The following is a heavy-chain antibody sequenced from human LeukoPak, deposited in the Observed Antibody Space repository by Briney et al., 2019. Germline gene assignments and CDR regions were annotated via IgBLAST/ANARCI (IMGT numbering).Heavy chain of an antibody. CDR1: GFTFSDYA. V-gene: IGHV3-23*01. CDR2: ISGSGGST. Sequence: GGSLRLSCAASGFTFSDYAMAWVRQAPGKGLEWVSAISGSGGSTYYADSVKGRFTISRDNSKNTLYLQMNSLRAEDTAVYYCAKVPVNGYYDDWGQGTLVTVSS. J-gene: IGHJ4*02. CDR3: AKVPVNGYYDD. D-gene: IGHD2-8*01.